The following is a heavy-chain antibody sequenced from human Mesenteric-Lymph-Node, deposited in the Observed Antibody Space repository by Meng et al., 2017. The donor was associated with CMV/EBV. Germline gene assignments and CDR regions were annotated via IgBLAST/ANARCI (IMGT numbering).Heavy chain of an antibody. CDR2: IYYSGST. Sequence: SETLSLTCTVSGGSISSYYWSWIRQPPGKGLEWIGYIYYSGSTNYNPSLKSRVTISVDTSKNQFSLKLSSVTAADTAVYYCARASPGGYCSSTSCYTLDYWGQGTLVTVSS. CDR1: GGSISSYY. D-gene: IGHD2-2*02. CDR3: ARASPGGYCSSTSCYTLDY. J-gene: IGHJ4*02. V-gene: IGHV4-59*01.